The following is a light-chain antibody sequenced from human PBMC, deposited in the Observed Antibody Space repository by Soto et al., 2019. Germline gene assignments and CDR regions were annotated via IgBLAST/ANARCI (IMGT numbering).Light chain of an antibody. CDR1: STDVGDYKY. Sequence: QSALTQPPSASGSPGQSVTISCTGTSTDVGDYKYVFWYQQHPGKAPKLLIYEVNTRPSGVTDRFSGSKSGNTASLTVSGLQAEDEADYYCSSPAGGTLVFGGGTNVTVL. CDR2: EVN. V-gene: IGLV2-8*01. J-gene: IGLJ2*01. CDR3: SSPAGGTLV.